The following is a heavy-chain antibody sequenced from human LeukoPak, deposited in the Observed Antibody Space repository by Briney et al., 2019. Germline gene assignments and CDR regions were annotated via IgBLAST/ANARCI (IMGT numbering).Heavy chain of an antibody. V-gene: IGHV3-7*01. Sequence: GGSLRLSCAGSGFTFSSYAMAWVRQAPGKGLEWVANIKQDGGETYYVDSVKGRFTISRDNAKNSLYLQMNSLRAEDTAVYCCARDKVVGATSLDYWGQGTLVTVSS. D-gene: IGHD1-26*01. CDR3: ARDKVVGATSLDY. CDR1: GFTFSSYA. CDR2: IKQDGGET. J-gene: IGHJ4*02.